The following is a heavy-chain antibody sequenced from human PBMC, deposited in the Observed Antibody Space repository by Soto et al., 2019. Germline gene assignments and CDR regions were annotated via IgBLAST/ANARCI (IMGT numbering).Heavy chain of an antibody. CDR2: ISYDGSNK. J-gene: IGHJ6*02. CDR3: AKETDIVVVPGYYYGMDV. CDR1: GFTFSSYG. V-gene: IGHV3-30*18. D-gene: IGHD2-2*01. Sequence: VQLLESGGDLVLPGGSLRLSCAASGFTFSSYGMHWVRQAPGKGLEWVAVISYDGSNKYYADSVKGRFTISRDNSKNTLYLQMNSLRAEDTAVYYCAKETDIVVVPGYYYGMDVWGQGTTVTVSS.